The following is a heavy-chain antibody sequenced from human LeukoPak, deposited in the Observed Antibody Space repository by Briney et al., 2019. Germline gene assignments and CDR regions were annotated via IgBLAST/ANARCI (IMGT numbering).Heavy chain of an antibody. J-gene: IGHJ6*02. CDR2: INHSGST. Sequence: PSETLSLTCAVYGGSFSGYYWSWIRQPPGKGLEWIGEINHSGSTNYNPSLKSRVTISVDTSKNQFSLKLSSVTAADTAVYYCARGPHYDFWSGSYYYGMDVWGQGTTVTVSS. V-gene: IGHV4-34*01. D-gene: IGHD3-3*01. CDR3: ARGPHYDFWSGSYYYGMDV. CDR1: GGSFSGYY.